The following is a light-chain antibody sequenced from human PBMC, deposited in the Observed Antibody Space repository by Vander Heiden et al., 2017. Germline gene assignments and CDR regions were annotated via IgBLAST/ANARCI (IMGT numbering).Light chain of an antibody. V-gene: IGKV3-20*01. Sequence: IVFTQSPGTLSLSPGERATLSCRASQSVSSSYLAWYQQKPGQAPRLLIYGASSRATGIPDRFSGSGSGTDFTLTISRLEPEDFAVYYCQQDGSSPLTFGGGTKVEIK. CDR1: QSVSSSY. CDR3: QQDGSSPLT. CDR2: GAS. J-gene: IGKJ4*01.